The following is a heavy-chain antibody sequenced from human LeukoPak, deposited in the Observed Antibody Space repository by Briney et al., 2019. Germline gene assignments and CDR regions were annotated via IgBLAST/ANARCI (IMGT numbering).Heavy chain of an antibody. CDR1: GYTFTSYG. V-gene: IGHV1-24*01. Sequence: ASVKVSCKASGYTFTSYGISWVRQAPGQGLEWMGGFDPEDGETIYAQKFQGRVTMTEDTSTDTAYMELSSLRSEDTAVYYCATSLAVAGYYWGQGTLVTVSS. CDR2: FDPEDGET. CDR3: ATSLAVAGYY. J-gene: IGHJ4*02. D-gene: IGHD6-19*01.